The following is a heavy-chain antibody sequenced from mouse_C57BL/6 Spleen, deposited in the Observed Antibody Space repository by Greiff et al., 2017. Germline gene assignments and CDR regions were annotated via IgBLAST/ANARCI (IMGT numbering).Heavy chain of an antibody. D-gene: IGHD2-2*01. CDR2: ISDGGSYT. V-gene: IGHV5-4*01. Sequence: EVHLVESGGGLVKPGGSLKLSCAASGFTFSSYAMSWVRQTPEKRLEWVATISDGGSYTYYPDNVKGRFTISRDNAKNNLYLQMSHLKSEDTAMYYCARGYRYGYAFWYFEVWGTGTTVTVSS. J-gene: IGHJ1*03. CDR1: GFTFSSYA. CDR3: ARGYRYGYAFWYFEV.